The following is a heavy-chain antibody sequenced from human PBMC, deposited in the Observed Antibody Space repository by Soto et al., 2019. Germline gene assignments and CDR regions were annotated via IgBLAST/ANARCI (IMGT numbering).Heavy chain of an antibody. CDR1: GYTFTSYA. CDR3: ARLGYYYDSSGYLYGMDV. Sequence: ASVKVSCKASGYTFTSYAMHWVRQAPGQRLEWMGWINAGNGNTTYSQKFQGRVTITRDTSASTAYMELSSLRSEDTAVYYCARLGYYYDSSGYLYGMDVWGQGTTVTVSS. J-gene: IGHJ6*02. CDR2: INAGNGNT. D-gene: IGHD3-22*01. V-gene: IGHV1-3*01.